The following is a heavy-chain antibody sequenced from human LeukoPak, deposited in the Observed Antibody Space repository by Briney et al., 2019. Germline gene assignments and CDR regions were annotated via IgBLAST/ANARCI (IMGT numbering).Heavy chain of an antibody. Sequence: SETLSLTCSVSGFSITGGYYWGWIRQPPGKGLEWIGSIYQSGSTYYNPSLESRVTMSVDTSKNQFSLKLSSVTAADTAVFYCARVATAATGTYYFDYWGQGTLVTVSS. CDR1: GFSITGGYY. D-gene: IGHD1-1*01. CDR3: ARVATAATGTYYFDY. V-gene: IGHV4-38-2*02. J-gene: IGHJ4*02. CDR2: IYQSGST.